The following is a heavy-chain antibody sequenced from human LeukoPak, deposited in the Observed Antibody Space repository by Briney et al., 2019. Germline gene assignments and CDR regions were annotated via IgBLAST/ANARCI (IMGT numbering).Heavy chain of an antibody. J-gene: IGHJ4*02. D-gene: IGHD2-2*01. CDR2: IYYSGST. CDR3: ARIFSPIVIVTAAMPGYYFEY. V-gene: IGHV4-39*01. Sequence: PSETLSLTCTVSGGSISSSSYYWGWIRQPPGKGLEWIGSIYYSGSTYYNPSLKSRVTISVDTSKNQFSLKLSSVTAADTAVYYCARIFSPIVIVTAAMPGYYFEYWGQGTLVNVSS. CDR1: GGSISSSSYY.